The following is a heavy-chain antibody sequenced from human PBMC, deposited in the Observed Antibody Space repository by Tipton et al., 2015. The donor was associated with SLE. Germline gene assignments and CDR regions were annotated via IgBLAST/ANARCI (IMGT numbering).Heavy chain of an antibody. V-gene: IGHV3-23*01. CDR1: GFSLISHW. CDR3: ARVAFDSSGYYFSFDY. J-gene: IGHJ4*02. Sequence: GSLRLSCAASGFSLISHWMSWVRQAPGKGLEWVSTLSGNGGSTYYADSVKGRFTISRDNSKNTLYLQMNSLRAEDTAVYYCARVAFDSSGYYFSFDYWGQGTLVTVSS. D-gene: IGHD3-22*01. CDR2: LSGNGGST.